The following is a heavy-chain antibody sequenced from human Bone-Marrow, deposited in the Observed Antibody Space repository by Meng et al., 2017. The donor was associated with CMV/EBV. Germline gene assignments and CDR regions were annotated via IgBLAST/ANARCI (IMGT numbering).Heavy chain of an antibody. V-gene: IGHV1-58*01. CDR3: AAWGTGVWNDQYNGPRFDAFDI. Sequence: SVKVSCKASGFTFTSSAVQWVRQARGQRLEWIGWIVVGSGNTNYAQKFQERVTITRDMSTSTAYMELSSLRYEDTAVYYCAAWGTGVWNDQYNGPRFDAFDIWGQGTMVTVSS. CDR1: GFTFTSSA. J-gene: IGHJ3*02. D-gene: IGHD1-1*01. CDR2: IVVGSGNT.